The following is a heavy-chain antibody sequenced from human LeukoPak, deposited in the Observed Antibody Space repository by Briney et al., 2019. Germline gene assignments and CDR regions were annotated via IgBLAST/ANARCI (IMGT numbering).Heavy chain of an antibody. CDR2: IYYSGST. CDR3: ARSRFDSLRRSARLPDY. V-gene: IGHV4-59*08. CDR1: GGSISSYY. J-gene: IGHJ4*02. D-gene: IGHD3-10*01. Sequence: SETLSLTCTVSGGSISSYYWSWTRQPPGKGLEWIGYIYYSGSTNYNPSLKSRVTISVDTSKNQFSLKLSSVTAADTAVYYCARSRFDSLRRSARLPDYWGQGTLVTVSS.